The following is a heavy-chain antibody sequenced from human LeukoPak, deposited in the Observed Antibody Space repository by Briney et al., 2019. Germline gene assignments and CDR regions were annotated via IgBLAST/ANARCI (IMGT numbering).Heavy chain of an antibody. Sequence: SETLSLTCTVSGGSISSYYWSWIRQPPGKGLEWIGYIYYSGSTNYNPSLKSRVTISVDTSKNQFSLKLSSVTAADTAVYYCARVWAAAGGEHGMDVWGQGTTVTVSS. J-gene: IGHJ6*02. CDR1: GGSISSYY. V-gene: IGHV4-59*01. CDR2: IYYSGST. D-gene: IGHD6-13*01. CDR3: ARVWAAAGGEHGMDV.